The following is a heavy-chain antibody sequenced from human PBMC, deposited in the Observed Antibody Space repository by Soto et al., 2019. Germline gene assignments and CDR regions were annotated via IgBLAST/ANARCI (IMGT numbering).Heavy chain of an antibody. CDR3: AIDHGDHNYHYYGLDV. Sequence: SVKVSCKASGGTLSSHAMTWVRQAPGQGLEWMGVIIPMFSTTNYAQKFQGRVTITADESTSAAYMAVRSLRSEDTAVYFCAIDHGDHNYHYYGLDVWGQGTTVTVSS. J-gene: IGHJ6*02. D-gene: IGHD4-17*01. CDR2: IIPMFSTT. CDR1: GGTLSSHA. V-gene: IGHV1-69*13.